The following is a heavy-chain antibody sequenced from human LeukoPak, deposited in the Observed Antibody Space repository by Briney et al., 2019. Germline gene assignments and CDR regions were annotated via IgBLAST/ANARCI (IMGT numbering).Heavy chain of an antibody. D-gene: IGHD3-22*01. V-gene: IGHV4-38-2*02. J-gene: IGHJ5*02. CDR1: GYSISSGYY. CDR3: ARGGYYYDSSGYYFGWFDP. CDR2: IYHSGST. Sequence: SETLSLTCTVSGYSISSGYYWGWIRQPPGKGLEWIGSIYHSGSTYYNPSLKSRVTISVDTSKNQFSLKLSSVTAADTAVYYCARGGYYYDSSGYYFGWFDPWGQGTLVTVSS.